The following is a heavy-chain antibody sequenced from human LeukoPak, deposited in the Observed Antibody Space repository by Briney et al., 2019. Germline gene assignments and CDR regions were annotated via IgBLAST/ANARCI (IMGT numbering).Heavy chain of an antibody. J-gene: IGHJ5*02. D-gene: IGHD6-13*01. CDR1: GGSFSGYY. CDR2: INHSGST. V-gene: IGHV4-34*01. Sequence: SETLSLTCAVYGGSFSGYYWSWIRQSPGKGLEWIGEINHSGSTNYNPSLKSRVTISVDTSKNQFSLKLSSVTAADTAVYYCARGKYSSSWYSWFDPWGQGTLVTVSS. CDR3: ARGKYSSSWYSWFDP.